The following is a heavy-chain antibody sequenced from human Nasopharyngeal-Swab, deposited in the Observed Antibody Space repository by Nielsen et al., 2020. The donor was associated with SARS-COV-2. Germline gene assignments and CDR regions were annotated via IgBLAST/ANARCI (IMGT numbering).Heavy chain of an antibody. CDR2: INSDGSST. Sequence: WIRQPPGKGLVWVSRINSDGSSTSYADSVKGRFTISRDNSKNTLYLQMNSLRAEDTAVYYCARDLATVTTTPGMDVWGQGTTVTVSS. CDR3: ARDLATVTTTPGMDV. V-gene: IGHV3-74*01. J-gene: IGHJ6*02. D-gene: IGHD4-17*01.